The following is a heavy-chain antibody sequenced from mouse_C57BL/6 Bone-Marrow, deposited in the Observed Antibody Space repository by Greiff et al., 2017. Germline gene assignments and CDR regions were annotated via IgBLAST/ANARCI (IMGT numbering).Heavy chain of an antibody. J-gene: IGHJ1*03. D-gene: IGHD1-1*01. V-gene: IGHV1-43*01. CDR2: INPSTGGT. Sequence: EVQLQQSGPELVKPGASVKISCKASGYSFTGYYMHWVKQSSEKSLEWIGEINPSTGGTSYNQKFKGKATLTVDKSSSTAYMQLKSLTSEDSAVYYCARGYYYGSSRYFDVWGTGTTVTVSS. CDR3: ARGYYYGSSRYFDV. CDR1: GYSFTGYY.